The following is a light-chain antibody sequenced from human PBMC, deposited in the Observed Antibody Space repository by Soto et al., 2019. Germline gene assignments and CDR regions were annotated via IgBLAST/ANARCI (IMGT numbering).Light chain of an antibody. CDR3: QQYGYSPT. CDR1: QSVTGSY. J-gene: IGKJ4*01. V-gene: IGKV3-20*01. Sequence: EIVLTQSPATLSLSPGERATLSCRASQSVTGSYLAWYQQKPGQAPRLLIYAASSRATGIPDRFSGSGSGTDFTLTISRLGPEDFEVYYCQQYGYSPTFGGGTKVDIK. CDR2: AAS.